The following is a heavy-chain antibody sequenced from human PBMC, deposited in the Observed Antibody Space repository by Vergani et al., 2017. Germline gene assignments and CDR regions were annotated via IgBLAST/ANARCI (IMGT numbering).Heavy chain of an antibody. CDR3: ARPHGDILPPDPRRLDY. CDR1: GYTFPNHY. Sequence: VLLVQSGAEVKKPGASVRVSCKTSGYTFPNHYIHWVRKAPGQGLEWNGIINPSGGSTTYAQQFQGRLTMTRDTSTSTVYMDLSNLRSEDTAVYYCARPHGDILPPDPRRLDYWGQGTLVTVSS. V-gene: IGHV1-46*03. CDR2: INPSGGST. J-gene: IGHJ4*02.